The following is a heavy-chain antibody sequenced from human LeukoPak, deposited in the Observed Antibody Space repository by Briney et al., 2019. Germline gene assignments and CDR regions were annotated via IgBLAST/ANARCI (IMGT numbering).Heavy chain of an antibody. V-gene: IGHV3-11*04. CDR2: IRSSGNTI. J-gene: IGHJ4*02. CDR3: AEGAKGY. CDR1: GFTFSDYY. D-gene: IGHD3-16*01. Sequence: PGGSLRLSCAASGFTFSDYYMNWIRQAPGKGLEWVSYIRSSGNTIYYADSVKGRFTISRDNAKNSLYLQMNSLRAEDTAVYYCAEGAKGYWGQGTLVTVSS.